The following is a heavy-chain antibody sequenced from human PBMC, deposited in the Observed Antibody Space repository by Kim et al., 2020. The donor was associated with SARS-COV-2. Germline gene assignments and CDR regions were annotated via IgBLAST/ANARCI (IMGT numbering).Heavy chain of an antibody. J-gene: IGHJ4*02. Sequence: ASVKVSCKASGYTFTSYAMHWVRQAPGQRLEWMGWINAGNGNTKYSQKFQGRVTITRDTSASTAYMELSSLRSEDTAVYYCAAAYSSGWYSFDYWGQGTLVTVSS. V-gene: IGHV1-3*01. D-gene: IGHD6-19*01. CDR2: INAGNGNT. CDR3: AAAYSSGWYSFDY. CDR1: GYTFTSYA.